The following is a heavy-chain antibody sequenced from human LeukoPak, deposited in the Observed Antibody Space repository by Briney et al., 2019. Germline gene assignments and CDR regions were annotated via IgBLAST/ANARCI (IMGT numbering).Heavy chain of an antibody. V-gene: IGHV4-34*01. Sequence: SETLSLTCAVYGGSFSGYYWSWIRQPPGKGLEWIGEINHSGSTNYNPSLKSRVTISVDTSKNQFSLKLSSVTAADTAVYYCARVPLSTYYDFWSGYYGGGYYYYYMDVWGKGTTVTVSS. CDR2: INHSGST. D-gene: IGHD3-3*01. CDR1: GGSFSGYY. CDR3: ARVPLSTYYDFWSGYYGGGYYYYYMDV. J-gene: IGHJ6*03.